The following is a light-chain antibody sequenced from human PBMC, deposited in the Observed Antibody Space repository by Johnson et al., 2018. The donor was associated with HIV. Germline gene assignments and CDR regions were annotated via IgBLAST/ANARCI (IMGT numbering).Light chain of an antibody. CDR2: ENY. CDR1: SSNIGNNY. CDR3: GTWDSSLSVGSYVFYV. J-gene: IGLJ1*01. V-gene: IGLV1-51*02. Sequence: QPVLTQPPSVSAAPGQKVTISCSGSSSNIGNNYVSWYQQLPGTAPKLLIYENYKRPSGIPDRFSGSKSGTSATLGITGLQTGDEADYYCGTWDSSLSVGSYVFYVFGTGTKVTVL.